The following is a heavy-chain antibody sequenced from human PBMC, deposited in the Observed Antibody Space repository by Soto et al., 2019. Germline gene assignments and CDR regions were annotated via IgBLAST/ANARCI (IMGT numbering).Heavy chain of an antibody. D-gene: IGHD3-3*01. CDR2: IYHSGGT. J-gene: IGHJ5*02. CDR1: GGSISSSNW. CDR3: ARGGLNYDFWSGYSDNWFDP. V-gene: IGHV4-4*02. Sequence: SETLSLTCAVSGGSISSSNWWSWVRQPPGKGLEWIGEIYHSGGTNYNPSLKSRVTISVDKSKNHFSLKLSSVTAADTAVYYCARGGLNYDFWSGYSDNWFDPWGQGTLVTVSS.